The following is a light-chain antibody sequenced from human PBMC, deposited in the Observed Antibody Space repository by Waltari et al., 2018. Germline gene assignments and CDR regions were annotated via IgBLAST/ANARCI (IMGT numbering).Light chain of an antibody. CDR2: SNN. V-gene: IGLV1-44*01. Sequence: QSVLTQPPSASGTPGQRVTISCSGSYSNTRSNSVNWYQQLPGTAPKLLMFSNNQRPSGVPDRFPGSKSGTSASLAISGLQSEDEADYYCAAWDDSLNGWVFGGGTKVTVL. CDR1: YSNTRSNS. CDR3: AAWDDSLNGWV. J-gene: IGLJ3*02.